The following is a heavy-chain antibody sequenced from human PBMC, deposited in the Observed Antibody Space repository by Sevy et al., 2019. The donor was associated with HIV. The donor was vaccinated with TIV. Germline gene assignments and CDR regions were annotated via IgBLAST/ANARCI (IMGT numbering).Heavy chain of an antibody. D-gene: IGHD2-2*01. CDR1: GFTFSSYE. CDR3: AREVVPAVHFDY. V-gene: IGHV3-48*03. Sequence: GGSLRLSCAASGFTFSSYEMNWVRQAPGKGLEWVSYISSSGSTIYYEDSVKGRFTISRDNAKNSLYLQMNSLRAEDTAVYYCAREVVPAVHFDYWGQGTLVTVSS. J-gene: IGHJ4*02. CDR2: ISSSGSTI.